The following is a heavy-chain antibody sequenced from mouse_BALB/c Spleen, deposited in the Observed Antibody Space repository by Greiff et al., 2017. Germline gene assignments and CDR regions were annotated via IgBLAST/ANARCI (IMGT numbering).Heavy chain of an antibody. CDR2: IYPGNGDT. Sequence: EVQLQQSGAELVKPGASVKLSCTASGFNIKDTYMHWVKQRPEQGLEWIGAIYPGNGDTSYNQKFKGKATLTADKSSSTAYMQLSSLTSEDSAVYYCARALYGSSSWFAYWGQGTLVTVSA. CDR3: ARALYGSSSWFAY. CDR1: GFNIKDTY. J-gene: IGHJ3*01. D-gene: IGHD1-1*01. V-gene: IGHV14-3*02.